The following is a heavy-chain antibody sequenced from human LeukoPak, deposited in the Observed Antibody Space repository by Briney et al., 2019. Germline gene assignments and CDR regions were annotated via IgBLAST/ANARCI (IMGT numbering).Heavy chain of an antibody. CDR3: ASLGGYYYDSSGPSPWFDP. CDR1: GFTFSSYA. CDR2: ISYDGSNK. D-gene: IGHD3-22*01. Sequence: PGGSLRLSCAASGFTFSSYAMHWVREAPGKGREGGAVISYDGSNKYYADSVKGRFTISRDNSKNTLYLQMNSLRAEDTAVYYCASLGGYYYDSSGPSPWFDPWGQGTLVTVSS. V-gene: IGHV3-30*04. J-gene: IGHJ5*02.